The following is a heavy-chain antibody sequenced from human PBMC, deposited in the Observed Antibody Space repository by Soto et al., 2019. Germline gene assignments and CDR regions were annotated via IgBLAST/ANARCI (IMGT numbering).Heavy chain of an antibody. CDR2: IRSKANSYAT. V-gene: IGHV3-73*01. J-gene: IGHJ3*02. D-gene: IGHD6-13*01. Sequence: GGSLRLSCAASGFTFSGSAMHWVRQASGKGLEWVGRIRSKANSYATAYAASVKGRFTISRDDSKNTAYLQMNSLKTEDTAVYYCTTDMEQQLALDAFDIWGQGTMVTVSS. CDR1: GFTFSGSA. CDR3: TTDMEQQLALDAFDI.